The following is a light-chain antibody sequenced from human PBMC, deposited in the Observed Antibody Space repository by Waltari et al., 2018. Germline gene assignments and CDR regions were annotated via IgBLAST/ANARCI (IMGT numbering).Light chain of an antibody. J-gene: IGKJ2*01. CDR3: QQYTTSPYT. V-gene: IGKV1-39*01. CDR2: ATS. Sequence: DIQMTQSPSSLSASVGDRVTITCRASQSINNHLNWYQQKPGKAPNLLIYATSTLQSGVPSRFSGSGSGTDFTLTISRLEPEDFAVYYCQQYTTSPYTFGQGTKVEIK. CDR1: QSINNH.